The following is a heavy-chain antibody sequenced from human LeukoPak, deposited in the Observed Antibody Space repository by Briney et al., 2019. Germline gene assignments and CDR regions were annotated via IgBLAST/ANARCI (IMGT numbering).Heavy chain of an antibody. Sequence: SETLSLTCTVSGGSVSSGSYYWGWIRQPPGKGLEWIGYIYYSGSTNYNPSLKSRVTISVDTSKNQFSLKLSSVTAADTAVYYCARMTAEGYFDYWGQGTLVTVSS. CDR2: IYYSGST. CDR1: GGSVSSGSYY. CDR3: ARMTAEGYFDY. J-gene: IGHJ4*02. V-gene: IGHV4-61*01.